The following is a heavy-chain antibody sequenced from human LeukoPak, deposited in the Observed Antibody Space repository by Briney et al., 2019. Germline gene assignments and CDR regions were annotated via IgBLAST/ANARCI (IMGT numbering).Heavy chain of an antibody. V-gene: IGHV4-38-2*01. CDR3: ARIPTVTFFHY. CDR2: IYRSGST. J-gene: IGHJ4*02. Sequence: SETLSLTCSVSGYSISSGYYWGWIRQPPGKGLEWIGNIYRSGSTYQNPSLKSRVTISVDTSKNQFSLKLSSVTAADTAVYYCARIPTVTFFHYWGQGTLVTVSS. D-gene: IGHD4-17*01. CDR1: GYSISSGYY.